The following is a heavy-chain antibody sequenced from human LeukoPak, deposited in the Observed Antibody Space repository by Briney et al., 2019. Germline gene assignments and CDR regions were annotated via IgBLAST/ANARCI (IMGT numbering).Heavy chain of an antibody. V-gene: IGHV3-30*02. CDR1: GFNFSING. CDR3: ARDFDDVNGDYYYIPEY. D-gene: IGHD3-22*01. Sequence: GGSLRLSCAASGFNFSINGMHRVRQAPGQGLEWVAFIRFDGSNKFYGASVRGRFTISRDNSKNKLYLQMNTLSAEDTAVYYCARDFDDVNGDYYYIPEYWGRGMLVAVSS. J-gene: IGHJ4*02. CDR2: IRFDGSNK.